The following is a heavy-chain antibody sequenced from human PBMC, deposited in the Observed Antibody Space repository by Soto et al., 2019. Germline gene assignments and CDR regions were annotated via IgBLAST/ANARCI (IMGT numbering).Heavy chain of an antibody. V-gene: IGHV3-9*01. Sequence: GGSLRLSCAASGFTFDDYAMHWVRQAPGKGLEWLSGINWHGGSIGYADSVKGRFTISRDNAKNSLYLQMNSLRPEDTALYYCAKAFSSGWYGNWFDPWGQGALVTGSS. D-gene: IGHD6-19*01. J-gene: IGHJ5*02. CDR2: INWHGGSI. CDR3: AKAFSSGWYGNWFDP. CDR1: GFTFDDYA.